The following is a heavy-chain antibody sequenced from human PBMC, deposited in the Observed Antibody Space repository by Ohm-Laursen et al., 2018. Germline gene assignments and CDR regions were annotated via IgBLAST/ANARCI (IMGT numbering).Heavy chain of an antibody. Sequence: SQTLSLTCTVSGGSISSGGYYWSWIRQHPGKGLEWIGYIYYSGSTYYNPSLKSRVTISVDTSKNQFSLKLSSVTAADTAVYYCARYRYCSGDSCYSGLDYWGQGTLVTVSS. CDR3: ARYRYCSGDSCYSGLDY. D-gene: IGHD2-15*01. CDR2: IYYSGST. CDR1: GGSISSGGYY. J-gene: IGHJ4*02. V-gene: IGHV4-31*03.